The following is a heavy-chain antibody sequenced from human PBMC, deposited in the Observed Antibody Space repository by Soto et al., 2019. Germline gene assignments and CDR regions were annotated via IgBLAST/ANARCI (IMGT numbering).Heavy chain of an antibody. CDR2: ISSSSSTI. Sequence: EVQLVESGGGLVQPGGSLRLSCAASGFTFSSYSMNWVRQAPGKGLEWVSYISSSSSTIYYADSVKGRFTIARDNAKNSLDLQMNSLRAEDTAVYYCARQPERIAEIGWFDPWGQGTLVTVSS. V-gene: IGHV3-48*01. D-gene: IGHD6-13*01. J-gene: IGHJ5*02. CDR3: ARQPERIAEIGWFDP. CDR1: GFTFSSYS.